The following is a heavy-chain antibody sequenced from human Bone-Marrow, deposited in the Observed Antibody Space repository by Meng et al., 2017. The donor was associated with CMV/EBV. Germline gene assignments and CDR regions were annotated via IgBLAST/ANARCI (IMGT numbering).Heavy chain of an antibody. J-gene: IGHJ4*02. CDR2: ISSSSSTI. V-gene: IGHV3-48*04. CDR3: VTYRTSADY. Sequence: GESLKISCAASGFTFSSYSMNWVRQAPGKGLEWVSYISSSSSTIYYADSVKGRFTISRDNAKNSLYLQMNSLRAEDTAVYYCVTYRTSADYWGQGMLVTVSS. D-gene: IGHD1-1*01. CDR1: GFTFSSYS.